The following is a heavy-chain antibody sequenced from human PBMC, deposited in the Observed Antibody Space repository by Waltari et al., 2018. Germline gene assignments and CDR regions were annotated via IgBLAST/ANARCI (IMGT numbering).Heavy chain of an antibody. Sequence: EVQLVESGGGLVQPGGSLRLSCAVSGFTFSGYSLNWVRQAPGKGRDWVSYLSPGGDTIYYADSVKGRFTISRDSARNSLYLQMNSLRAEDTAVYYCARIRGVSGSYYSDFWGQGTLVTVSS. CDR2: LSPGGDTI. V-gene: IGHV3-48*04. CDR3: ARIRGVSGSYYSDF. D-gene: IGHD3-10*01. CDR1: GFTFSGYS. J-gene: IGHJ4*02.